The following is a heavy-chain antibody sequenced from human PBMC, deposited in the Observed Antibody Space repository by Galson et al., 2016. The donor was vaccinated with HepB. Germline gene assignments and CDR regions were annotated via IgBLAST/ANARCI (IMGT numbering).Heavy chain of an antibody. J-gene: IGHJ6*02. D-gene: IGHD3-9*01. CDR3: AKDHAFLGLYFYGMDV. V-gene: IGHV3-23*01. CDR1: GFTFTSYA. Sequence: SLRLSCAASGFTFTSYAMSWVRQAPGKGLEWLSAVSGSGGSKCYADSVKGRFTISRGNSKNTLYLQMNSLRAEDTAVYYCAKDHAFLGLYFYGMDVWGQGTTVTVSS. CDR2: VSGSGGSK.